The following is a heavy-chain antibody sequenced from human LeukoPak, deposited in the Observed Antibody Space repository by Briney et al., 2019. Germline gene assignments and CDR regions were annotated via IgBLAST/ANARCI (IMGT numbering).Heavy chain of an antibody. V-gene: IGHV1-2*02. CDR2: INPNSGGT. Sequence: ASVKVSCKASGYTFTGYYMHWVRQAPGQGLEWMGWINPNSGGTNYAQKFQGRVTMTRDTSSSTASMELSRLRSDDPAVYYCARGALGIAAAGTASEKWGQGTLVTVSS. CDR1: GYTFTGYY. J-gene: IGHJ4*02. CDR3: ARGALGIAAAGTASEK. D-gene: IGHD6-13*01.